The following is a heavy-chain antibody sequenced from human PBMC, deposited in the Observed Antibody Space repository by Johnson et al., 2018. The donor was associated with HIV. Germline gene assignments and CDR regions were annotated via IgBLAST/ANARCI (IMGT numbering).Heavy chain of an antibody. D-gene: IGHD6-13*01. CDR3: AETPGIAAAGTGYAFDI. V-gene: IGHV3-23*04. CDR1: GFSVSSKY. CDR2: ISGSGGST. Sequence: VQLVESGGGLVQPGGSLRLSCAASGFSVSSKYMSWVRQAPGKGLEWVSAISGSGGSTYYADSVKGRFTISRDNSKNTLYLQMNSLRAQDTAVYYCAETPGIAAAGTGYAFDIWGQGTMVTVSS. J-gene: IGHJ3*02.